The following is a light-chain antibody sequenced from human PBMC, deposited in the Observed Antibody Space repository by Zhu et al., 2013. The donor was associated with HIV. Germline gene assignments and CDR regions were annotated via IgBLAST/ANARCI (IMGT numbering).Light chain of an antibody. Sequence: EIVLTQSPGTLSLSPGERATLSCRASQTVRSSYLAWYQQNPGQAPRLLIYDASNRATGIPARFSGTGSGTDFTLTISSLQPDDFATYYCQQYNSYPYTFGQGTKLEIK. J-gene: IGKJ2*01. CDR2: DAS. CDR3: QQYNSYPYT. CDR1: QTVRSSY. V-gene: IGKV3-20*01.